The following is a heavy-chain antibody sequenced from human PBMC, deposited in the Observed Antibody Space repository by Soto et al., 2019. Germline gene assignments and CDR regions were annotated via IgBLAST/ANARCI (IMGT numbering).Heavy chain of an antibody. V-gene: IGHV4-59*01. D-gene: IGHD2-8*02. CDR1: GGSISSYY. CDR3: ARGYWALRAFDI. CDR2: IYYSGST. J-gene: IGHJ3*02. Sequence: TSETLSLTCPVSGGSISSYYWSWIRQPPGKGLEWIGYIYYSGSTNYNPSLKSRVTISVDTSKNQFSLKLSSVTAADTAVYYCARGYWALRAFDIWGQGTMVTVSS.